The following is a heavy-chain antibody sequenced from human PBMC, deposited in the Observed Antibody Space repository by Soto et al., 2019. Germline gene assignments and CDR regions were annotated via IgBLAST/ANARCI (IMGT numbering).Heavy chain of an antibody. CDR3: TKVRGDPV. D-gene: IGHD4-17*01. V-gene: IGHV3-9*01. Sequence: PGGSLRLSCAASGFTFDDYAMHWVRQAPGKGLEWVSGISWNSGSIGYADSVKGRFTISRDNAKNSLYLQMNSLRAEDTALYYCTKVRGDPVWDKGTTVTVSS. CDR1: GFTFDDYA. J-gene: IGHJ6*04. CDR2: ISWNSGSI.